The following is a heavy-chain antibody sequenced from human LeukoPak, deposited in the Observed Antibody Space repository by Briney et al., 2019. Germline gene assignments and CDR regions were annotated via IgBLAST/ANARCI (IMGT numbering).Heavy chain of an antibody. CDR1: GDSVSSDSVT. V-gene: IGHV6-1*01. D-gene: IGHD3-22*01. Sequence: PSQTLSLTCAISGDSVSSDSVTWNWIRQSPSRGLEWLGRTYYRSKWYNDYAVSVKSRITINADTSKNQLSLQLRSVTPEDTAVYYCARFDSRRKNFDYWGQGALLTVSS. CDR2: TYYRSKWYN. J-gene: IGHJ4*02. CDR3: ARFDSRRKNFDY.